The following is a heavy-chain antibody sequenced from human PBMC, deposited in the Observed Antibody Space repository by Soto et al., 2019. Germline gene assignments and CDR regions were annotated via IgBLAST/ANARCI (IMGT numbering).Heavy chain of an antibody. CDR3: ARDLFGFGSSGYYYPN. V-gene: IGHV4-30-2*01. CDR2: IYHTGRT. J-gene: IGHJ4*02. CDR1: GGSISSGGYS. D-gene: IGHD3-22*01. Sequence: SETLSLTCAVSGGSISSGGYSWSWIRQPPGKGLEWIGYIYHTGRTYYNPSLKSRVTISADRSKNQFSLKLSSVTAADTAVYYCARDLFGFGSSGYYYPNWGQGTLVTVS.